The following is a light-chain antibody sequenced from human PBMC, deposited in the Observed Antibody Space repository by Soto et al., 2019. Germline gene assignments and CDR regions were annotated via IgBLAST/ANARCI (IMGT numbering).Light chain of an antibody. Sequence: QSALTQPPSASGSPGQSVTISCTGASGDFGGYKDVSWYQQHPGKAPKVIIYEFTKRPSGVPYRFSGSRSGNTASLTVSGLQAEDEADYYCSSYAPGNNPHGVFGGGTQLTVL. J-gene: IGLJ7*01. CDR3: SSYAPGNNPHGV. CDR1: SGDFGGYKD. CDR2: EFT. V-gene: IGLV2-8*01.